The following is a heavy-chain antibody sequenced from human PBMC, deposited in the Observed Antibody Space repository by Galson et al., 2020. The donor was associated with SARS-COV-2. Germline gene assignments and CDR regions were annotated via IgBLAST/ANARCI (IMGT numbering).Heavy chain of an antibody. Sequence: GGSLRLSCAASGFASGVTFTNYWMTWVRQVPGKGLEWVATINKDGSETYYVDSVKGRFSISRDSAKNSLSLQMNSLRAEDTAVYFCARGGQTRSWYVRDWGQGTPVTVAA. D-gene: IGHD6-13*01. CDR1: GFASGVTFTNYW. J-gene: IGHJ4*02. V-gene: IGHV3-7*05. CDR2: INKDGSET. CDR3: ARGGQTRSWYVRD.